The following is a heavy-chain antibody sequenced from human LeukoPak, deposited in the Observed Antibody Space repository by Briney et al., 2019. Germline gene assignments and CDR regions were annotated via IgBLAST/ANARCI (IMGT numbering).Heavy chain of an antibody. CDR1: GYTLTELS. D-gene: IGHD3-9*01. Sequence: ASVKVSCKVSGYTLTELSMHWVRQAPGKGLEWMGGFDPEDGETIYAQKFQGRVTMTEDTSTDTAYMELSSLRSEDTAVYYCATAVPRYFDWLLFYWGQGTLVTVSS. CDR3: ATAVPRYFDWLLFY. V-gene: IGHV1-24*01. J-gene: IGHJ4*02. CDR2: FDPEDGET.